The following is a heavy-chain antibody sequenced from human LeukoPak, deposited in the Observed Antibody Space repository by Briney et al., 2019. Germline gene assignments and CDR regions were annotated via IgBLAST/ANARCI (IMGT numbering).Heavy chain of an antibody. Sequence: ASVKVSCKASGYTFTSYRISWVRQAPGQGLEWMGWISAYNGNTNYAQKLQGRVTMTTDTSTSTAYMELRSLRSDDTAVYYCARTGVIGVATIGVGYYYGMDVWGQGTTVTVSS. D-gene: IGHD5-12*01. J-gene: IGHJ6*02. CDR1: GYTFTSYR. CDR2: ISAYNGNT. CDR3: ARTGVIGVATIGVGYYYGMDV. V-gene: IGHV1-18*01.